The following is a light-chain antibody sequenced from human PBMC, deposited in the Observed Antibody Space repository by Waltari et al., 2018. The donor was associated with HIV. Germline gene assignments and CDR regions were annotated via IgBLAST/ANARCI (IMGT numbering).Light chain of an antibody. CDR1: SSDVGSFNF. V-gene: IGLV2-14*01. J-gene: IGLJ2*01. CDR2: EVS. Sequence: QSALTQPASVSGSPGQSITISCTGSSSDVGSFNFVSWYQQYPGKAPKLFIFEVSKRPSGVSIGVSGSKSGNTASLTISGLQAEDEADYHCSSYRRDSTQVFGGGTKLTVL. CDR3: SSYRRDSTQV.